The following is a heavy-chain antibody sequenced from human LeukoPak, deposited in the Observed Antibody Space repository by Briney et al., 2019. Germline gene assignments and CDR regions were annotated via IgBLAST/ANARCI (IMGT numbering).Heavy chain of an antibody. V-gene: IGHV3-30*04. Sequence: LXCAXXXFTXSSYAMHWVRQAPXKGLEWVAIXSYDGSNKYYADSVKGRFTISRDNPQNSLYLQMNSLRAEDTAVYYCARVARPWGISVAGTFDSWGQGTLVTVSS. J-gene: IGHJ4*02. CDR1: XFTXSSYA. CDR2: XSYDGSNK. CDR3: ARVARPWGISVAGTFDS. D-gene: IGHD6-19*01.